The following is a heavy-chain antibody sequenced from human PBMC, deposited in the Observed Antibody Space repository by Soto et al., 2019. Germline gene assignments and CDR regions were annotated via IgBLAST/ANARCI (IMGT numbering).Heavy chain of an antibody. V-gene: IGHV4-31*03. Sequence: SETLSLTCTVSGGSISSGGYYWSWIRQHPGKGLEWIGYIYYSGSTYYNPSLKSRVTISVDTSKNQFSLKLSSVTAADTSVYYCPRGARHWFDPWGQGTLVTVSA. J-gene: IGHJ5*02. CDR3: PRGARHWFDP. CDR1: GGSISSGGYY. CDR2: IYYSGST.